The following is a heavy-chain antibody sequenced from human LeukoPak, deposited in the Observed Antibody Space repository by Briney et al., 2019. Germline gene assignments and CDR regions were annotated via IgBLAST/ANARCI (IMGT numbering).Heavy chain of an antibody. D-gene: IGHD2-15*01. J-gene: IGHJ4*02. V-gene: IGHV3-23*01. Sequence: GGYLRLSCAASGFTFSSYAMTWVRQAPGKGLEWVSTFTSSGGSTYYADSVKGRFTISRDSSKNTLFLQMNSLRAEDTAVYYCAKYCSGGNCYSGLYWGQGTLVTVSS. CDR1: GFTFSSYA. CDR2: FTSSGGST. CDR3: AKYCSGGNCYSGLY.